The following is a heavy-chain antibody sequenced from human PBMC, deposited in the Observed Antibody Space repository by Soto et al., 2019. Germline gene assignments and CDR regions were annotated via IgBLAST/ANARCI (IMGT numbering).Heavy chain of an antibody. V-gene: IGHV3-23*01. CDR1: GFTFSSYA. Sequence: GGSLRLSCAASGFTFSSYAMSWVRQPPGKGLEWVSAISGSGGSTYYADSVKGRFTISRDNSKNTLYLQMNSLRAEDTAVYYCAKEVTIFGVVSSFDYWGQGTLVTVSS. D-gene: IGHD3-3*01. J-gene: IGHJ4*02. CDR2: ISGSGGST. CDR3: AKEVTIFGVVSSFDY.